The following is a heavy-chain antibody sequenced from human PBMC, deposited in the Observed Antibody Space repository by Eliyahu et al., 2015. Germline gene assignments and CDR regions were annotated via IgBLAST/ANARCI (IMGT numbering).Heavy chain of an antibody. D-gene: IGHD5-12*01. J-gene: IGHJ3*02. CDR3: ARHDEGGGYDTLGAAFDI. CDR1: GGSISSSRYY. V-gene: IGHV4-39*01. CDR2: XYYSGST. Sequence: QLQLQESGPGLVKPSXTLSLTCTVSGGSISSSRYYWGWIRQPPGKGLEWIGSXYYSGSTYYNPSLKSRVTISVDTSKNQFSLKLSSVTAADTAVYYCARHDEGGGYDTLGAAFDIWGQGTMVTVSS.